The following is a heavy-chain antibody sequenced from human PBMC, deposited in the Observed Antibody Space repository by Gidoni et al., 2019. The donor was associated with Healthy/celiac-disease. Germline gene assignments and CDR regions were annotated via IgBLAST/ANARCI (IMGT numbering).Heavy chain of an antibody. Sequence: QVQLVQSGAEVKKPGSSVKVSCTASGGTFSSYAISWVRQAPGQGLEWMGWIIPIFGTENYAQKFQGRVTITADESTSTAYMDLSSLRSEDTAVYYCARLYDSSGYYLTGYFDYWGQGTLVTVSS. D-gene: IGHD3-22*01. CDR3: ARLYDSSGYYLTGYFDY. J-gene: IGHJ4*02. CDR2: IIPIFGTE. V-gene: IGHV1-69*01. CDR1: GGTFSSYA.